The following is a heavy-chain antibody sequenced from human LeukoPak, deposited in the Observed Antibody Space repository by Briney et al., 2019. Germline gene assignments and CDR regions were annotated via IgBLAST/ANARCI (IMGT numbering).Heavy chain of an antibody. Sequence: PSETLSLTCTVSGGSISSYYWSWIRQPPGKGLEWIGYIYCSGSTNYNPSLKSRVTISVDTSKNQFSLKLSSVTAADTAVYYCARSELVRREDRYCSGGSCYHLDYFDYWGQGTLVTVSS. J-gene: IGHJ4*02. CDR1: GGSISSYY. D-gene: IGHD2-15*01. V-gene: IGHV4-4*08. CDR2: IYCSGST. CDR3: ARSELVRREDRYCSGGSCYHLDYFDY.